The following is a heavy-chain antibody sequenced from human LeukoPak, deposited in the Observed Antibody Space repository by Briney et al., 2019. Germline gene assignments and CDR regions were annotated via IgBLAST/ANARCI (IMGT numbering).Heavy chain of an antibody. V-gene: IGHV3-11*01. Sequence: GGSLRLACVASGFTFSDSHMTWIRQAPGKGLEWVSYISNSGSTTHYADSVKGRFTISRDNAKNSLYLQMNSLRAEDTALYYCAKAQPGYSSGPTYFQHWGQGTLVTVSS. CDR2: ISNSGSTT. CDR3: AKAQPGYSSGPTYFQH. D-gene: IGHD6-19*01. J-gene: IGHJ1*01. CDR1: GFTFSDSH.